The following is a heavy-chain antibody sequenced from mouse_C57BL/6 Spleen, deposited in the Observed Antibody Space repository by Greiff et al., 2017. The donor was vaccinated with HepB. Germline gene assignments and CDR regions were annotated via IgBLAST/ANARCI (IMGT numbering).Heavy chain of an antibody. CDR3: ARDMVPGFDY. V-gene: IGHV3-6*01. CDR2: ISYDGST. CDR1: GYSITSGYY. J-gene: IGHJ2*01. Sequence: VQLKESGPGLVKPSQSLSLTCSVTGYSITSGYYWNWIRQFPGNKLEWMGYISYDGSTNYNPSLKNRISITRDTSKNQFFLKLNSVTTEDTATYYCARDMVPGFDYWGQGTTLTVSS. D-gene: IGHD2-1*01.